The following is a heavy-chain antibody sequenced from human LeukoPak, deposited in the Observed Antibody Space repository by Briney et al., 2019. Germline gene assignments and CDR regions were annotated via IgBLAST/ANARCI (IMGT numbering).Heavy chain of an antibody. Sequence: GASVKVSCKASGYTFTSYYMHWVRQAPGQGLEWMGRIIPILGIANYAQKFQGRVTITADKSTSTAYMELSSLRSEDTAVYYCARESGYYGSGNLGFDPWGQGTLVTVSS. V-gene: IGHV1-69*04. CDR2: IIPILGIA. D-gene: IGHD3-10*01. CDR1: GYTFTSYY. CDR3: ARESGYYGSGNLGFDP. J-gene: IGHJ5*02.